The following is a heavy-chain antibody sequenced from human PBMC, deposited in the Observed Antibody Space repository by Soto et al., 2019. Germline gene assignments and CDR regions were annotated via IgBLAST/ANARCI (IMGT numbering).Heavy chain of an antibody. Sequence: QVTLKESGPVLVKPTETLTLTCTVSGFSLSNARMGVSWIRQPPGKALEWLAHIFSNDEKSYSTSLKSRPTIPQDTSSCQVVLTMANMDPVDTATYNCARLPLTYYDILTGYYTSWYFDLWGRGTLVTVSS. D-gene: IGHD3-9*01. CDR3: ARLPLTYYDILTGYYTSWYFDL. CDR1: GFSLSNARMG. J-gene: IGHJ2*01. CDR2: IFSNDEK. V-gene: IGHV2-26*01.